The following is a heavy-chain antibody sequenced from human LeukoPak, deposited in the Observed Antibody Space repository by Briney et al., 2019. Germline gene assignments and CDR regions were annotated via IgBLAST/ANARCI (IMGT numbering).Heavy chain of an antibody. CDR2: IRGSGGST. D-gene: IGHD3-22*01. Sequence: GGSLRLSCAASGFTFNNYAMSWVRQAPGKGLEWVSAIRGSGGSTYYADSVKGRFTISRDNSKNTLYLQMNSLRAEDTALYYCASLDYFDSSDYGDYWGQGTLVTVSS. J-gene: IGHJ4*02. CDR1: GFTFNNYA. V-gene: IGHV3-23*01. CDR3: ASLDYFDSSDYGDY.